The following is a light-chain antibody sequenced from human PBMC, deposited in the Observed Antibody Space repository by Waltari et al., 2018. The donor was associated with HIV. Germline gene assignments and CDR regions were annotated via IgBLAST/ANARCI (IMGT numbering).Light chain of an antibody. Sequence: QSVSTPPPSPSGAPGPPVAISCTGYSCNIGAPSAFCWYQQFPGTAPKLLIYGSTNRPSGVPDRFSGSKSGTSASLAITGLQAEDEADYYCQSYDNSLGVVFGGGTKLTVL. V-gene: IGLV1-40*02. CDR1: SCNIGAPSA. CDR3: QSYDNSLGVV. J-gene: IGLJ2*01. CDR2: GST.